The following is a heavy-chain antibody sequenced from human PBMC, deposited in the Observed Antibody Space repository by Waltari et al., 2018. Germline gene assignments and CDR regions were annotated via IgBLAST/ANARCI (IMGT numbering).Heavy chain of an antibody. J-gene: IGHJ3*02. CDR2: MYPGDYDS. CDR3: ARGVGARTPSGAFDI. D-gene: IGHD1-26*01. V-gene: IGHV5-51*03. Sequence: EVQLVQSGAEVKKPGESLKISCKGSGYSFPTYWIGWVRQMPGKGLEWMGIMYPGDYDSIDSPSFQCQVTISADKSISTAYLQWNSLKAPDSAIYYCARGVGARTPSGAFDIWGQGTMVTVSS. CDR1: GYSFPTYW.